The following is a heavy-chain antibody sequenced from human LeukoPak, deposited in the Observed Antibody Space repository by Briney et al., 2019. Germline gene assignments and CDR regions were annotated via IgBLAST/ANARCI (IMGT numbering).Heavy chain of an antibody. CDR2: ISYDGSNK. V-gene: IGHV3-30*18. CDR3: AKPDTETDIVVVVAAPPPFDY. D-gene: IGHD2-15*01. Sequence: GGSLRLSCAASGFTFRTYVMHWVRQAPGKGLEWVAVISYDGSNKYYADSVKGRFTISRDNSKNTLYLQMNSLRPEDTAVYYCAKPDTETDIVVVVAAPPPFDYWGQGTLVTVSS. CDR1: GFTFRTYV. J-gene: IGHJ4*02.